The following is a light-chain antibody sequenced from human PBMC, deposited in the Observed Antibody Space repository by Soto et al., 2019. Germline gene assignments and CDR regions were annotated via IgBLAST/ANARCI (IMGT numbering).Light chain of an antibody. J-gene: IGKJ4*01. Sequence: DIQMTQSPSTLSGSVGDRVTITCRASQTISSWLAWYQQKPGKAPKLLIYKASTLKSGVPSRFSGSGSGTDFTLTISSLQPEDFATYYCQQSYSTPPTFGGGNKVDI. CDR1: QTISSW. CDR3: QQSYSTPPT. V-gene: IGKV1-5*03. CDR2: KAS.